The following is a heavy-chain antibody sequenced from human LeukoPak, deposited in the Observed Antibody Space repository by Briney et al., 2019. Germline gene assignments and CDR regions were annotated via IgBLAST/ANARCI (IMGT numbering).Heavy chain of an antibody. D-gene: IGHD6-13*01. CDR1: GYTFTSYG. V-gene: IGHV1-18*01. CDR2: ISAYNGNT. CDR3: ARAPRSPIAAAGLLDY. Sequence: ASVKVSCKASGYTFTSYGISWARQAPGQGLEWMGWISAYNGNTNYAQKLQGRVTMTTDTSTSTAYMELRSLRSDDTAVYYCARAPRSPIAAAGLLDYWGQGTLVTVSS. J-gene: IGHJ4*02.